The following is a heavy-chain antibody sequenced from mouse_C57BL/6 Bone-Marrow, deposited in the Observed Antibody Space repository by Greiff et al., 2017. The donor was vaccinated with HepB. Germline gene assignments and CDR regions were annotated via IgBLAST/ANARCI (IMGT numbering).Heavy chain of an antibody. CDR2: ISDGGSYT. V-gene: IGHV5-4*01. CDR3: ARWYGNYDY. D-gene: IGHD2-10*02. CDR1: GFTFSSYA. Sequence: EVQRVESGGGLVKPGGSLKLSCAASGFTFSSYAMSWVRQTPEKRLEWVATISDGGSYTYYPDNVKGRFTIYRDNAKNNLYLQMSHLKSEDTAMYYCARWYGNYDYWGQGTTLTVSS. J-gene: IGHJ2*01.